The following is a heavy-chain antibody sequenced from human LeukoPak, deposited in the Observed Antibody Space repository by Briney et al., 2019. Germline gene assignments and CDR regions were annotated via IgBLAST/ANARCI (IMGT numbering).Heavy chain of an antibody. D-gene: IGHD4-23*01. CDR3: ARLDAYDYGGNDY. J-gene: IGHJ4*02. CDR1: GYTFTSYD. CDR2: MNPNSGNT. V-gene: IGHV1-8*03. Sequence: ASVKVSCKASGYTFTSYDINWVRQATGQGLEWMGWMNPNSGNTGYAQKFQGRVTITRNTSISTAYMELSSLRSEDTAVYCCARLDAYDYGGNDYWGQGTLVTVSS.